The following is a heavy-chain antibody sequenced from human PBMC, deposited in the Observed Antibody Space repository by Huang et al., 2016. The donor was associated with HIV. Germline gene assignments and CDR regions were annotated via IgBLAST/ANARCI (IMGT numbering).Heavy chain of an antibody. CDR1: GGSFSGYF. CDR2: INHAGVT. J-gene: IGHJ5*01. CDR3: AREIMISFGGPFDS. D-gene: IGHD3-16*01. Sequence: QVQLEQWGAGLLKPSETLSLTCAVYGGSFSGYFGNWIRQSPGKGLEWIGQINHAGVTDYNPSLKSRATISVDTSKNQFSLKLTSVTAADTAIYYCAREIMISFGGPFDSWGHGNLVTVSS. V-gene: IGHV4-34*02.